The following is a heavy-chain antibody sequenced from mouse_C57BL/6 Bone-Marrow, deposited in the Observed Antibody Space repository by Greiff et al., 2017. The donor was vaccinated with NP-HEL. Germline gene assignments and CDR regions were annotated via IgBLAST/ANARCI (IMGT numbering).Heavy chain of an antibody. J-gene: IGHJ4*01. CDR1: GYTFTSYW. D-gene: IGHD2-4*01. V-gene: IGHV1-55*01. CDR3: ARIYYDYDEGYYYAMDY. Sequence: VQLQQPGAELVKPGASVKMSCKASGYTFTSYWITWVKQRPGQGLEWIGDIYPGSGSTNYNEKFKSKATLTVDTSSSTAYMQLSSLTSEDSAVYYCARIYYDYDEGYYYAMDYWGQGTSVTVSS. CDR2: IYPGSGST.